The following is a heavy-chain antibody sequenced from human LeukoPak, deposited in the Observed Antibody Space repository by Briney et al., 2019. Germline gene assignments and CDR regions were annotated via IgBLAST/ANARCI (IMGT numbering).Heavy chain of an antibody. Sequence: GGSLRLSCAASGFTFTNAWMSWVRQAPGKGLEWVGRVKGKTDGGTTGYAAPVKGRFTISRDDSKNTMYLQMNSLKTEDTAMYYCTTHILTGDFDYWGQGTLVIVPP. J-gene: IGHJ4*02. D-gene: IGHD7-27*01. V-gene: IGHV3-15*01. CDR2: VKGKTDGGTT. CDR1: GFTFTNAW. CDR3: TTHILTGDFDY.